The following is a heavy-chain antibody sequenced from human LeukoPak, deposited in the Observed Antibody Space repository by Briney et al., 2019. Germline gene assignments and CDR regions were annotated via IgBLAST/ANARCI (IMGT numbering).Heavy chain of an antibody. Sequence: HPGGSLRLSCAASGFTFRAYWMSWVRQAPGMGLEWVANINQDGREKDYVDSVKGRFTISRDNARNSLYPQMNTLRAEDTAVYFCARLRYTYGKNFDYWGQGALVTVSS. CDR2: INQDGREK. CDR3: ARLRYTYGKNFDY. D-gene: IGHD5-18*01. CDR1: GFTFRAYW. V-gene: IGHV3-7*01. J-gene: IGHJ4*02.